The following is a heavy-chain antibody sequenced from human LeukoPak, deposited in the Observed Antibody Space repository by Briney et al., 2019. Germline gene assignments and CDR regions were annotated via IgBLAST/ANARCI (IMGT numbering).Heavy chain of an antibody. CDR3: ARGLEEGYDFWSGYYRY. CDR1: GGSFSGYY. Sequence: SETLSLTCAVYGGSFSGYYWSWIRQPPGKGLEWIGEINHSGSTNYNPSLKSRVTISVDTSKNQFSLKLSSVTAADTAVYYCARGLEEGYDFWSGYYRYWGQGTLVTVSS. CDR2: INHSGST. D-gene: IGHD3-3*01. J-gene: IGHJ4*02. V-gene: IGHV4-34*01.